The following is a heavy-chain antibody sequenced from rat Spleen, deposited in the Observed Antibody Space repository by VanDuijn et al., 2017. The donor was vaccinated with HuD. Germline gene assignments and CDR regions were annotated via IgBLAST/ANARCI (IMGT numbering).Heavy chain of an antibody. CDR1: GFTFSSFP. CDR2: ISTSGGST. CDR3: ARETGYNSYFDY. D-gene: IGHD1-4*01. V-gene: IGHV5-46*01. Sequence: EVQLVESDGGLVQPGRSLKLSCAASGFTFSSFPMAWVRQAPTKGLEWVATISTSGGSTYYRDSVKGRFTLSRDNAKSTLYLQMGSLRSEDTATYYCARETGYNSYFDYWGQGVMVTVSS. J-gene: IGHJ2*01.